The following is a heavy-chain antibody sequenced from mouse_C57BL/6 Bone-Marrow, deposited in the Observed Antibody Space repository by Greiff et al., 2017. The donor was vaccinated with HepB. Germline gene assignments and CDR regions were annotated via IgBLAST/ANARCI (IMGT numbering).Heavy chain of an antibody. J-gene: IGHJ1*03. V-gene: IGHV10-1*01. CDR2: IRSKSNNYAT. Sequence: DVKLVESGGGLVQPKGSLKLSCAASGFSFNTYAMNWVRQAPGKGLEWVARIRSKSNNYATYYADSVKDRFTISRDDSESMLYLQMNNLKTEDTAMYYCGRHGGDFDVWGTGTTVTVSS. CDR3: GRHGGDFDV. CDR1: GFSFNTYA.